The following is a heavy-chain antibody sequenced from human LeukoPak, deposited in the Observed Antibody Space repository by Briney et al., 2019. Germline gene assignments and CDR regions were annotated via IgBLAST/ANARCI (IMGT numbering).Heavy chain of an antibody. CDR2: ISAYNGNT. V-gene: IGHV1-18*01. CDR1: GYTLTSYG. D-gene: IGHD6-13*01. CDR3: ARARDSSSWYPAFDY. J-gene: IGHJ4*02. Sequence: GASVKVSCKASGYTLTSYGISWVRQAPGQGLEWMGWISAYNGNTNYAQKLQGRVTMTTDTSTSTAYMELRSLRSDDTAVYYCARARDSSSWYPAFDYWGQGTLVTVSS.